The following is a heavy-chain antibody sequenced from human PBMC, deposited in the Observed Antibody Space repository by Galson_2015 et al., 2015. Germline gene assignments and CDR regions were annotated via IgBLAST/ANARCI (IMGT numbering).Heavy chain of an antibody. CDR1: GFTFNSYW. J-gene: IGHJ4*02. CDR3: ARGRAYNVF. V-gene: IGHV3-7*03. CDR2: INEDGSEK. D-gene: IGHD5-24*01. Sequence: SLRLSCAASGFTFNSYWMTWVRQAPGKGLEWVANINEDGSEKYYMDSVKGRFTVSRDNAKNSLYLQMNSLTVDDAAVYYCARGRAYNVFWGQGTLVTVSS.